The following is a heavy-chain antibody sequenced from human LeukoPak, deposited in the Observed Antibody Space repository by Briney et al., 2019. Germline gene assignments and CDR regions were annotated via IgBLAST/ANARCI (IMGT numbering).Heavy chain of an antibody. CDR3: AKDSYDFWSGYTYFDY. D-gene: IGHD3-3*01. CDR1: GFTFSSYG. CDR2: IWYDGGNK. J-gene: IGHJ4*02. V-gene: IGHV3-33*06. Sequence: GGSLKLSCAASGFTFSSYGMHWVRQAPGKGLEWVAVIWYDGGNKYYADSVKGRFTISRDNSKNTLYLQMNSLRAEDTAVYYCAKDSYDFWSGYTYFDYWGQGTLVTVSS.